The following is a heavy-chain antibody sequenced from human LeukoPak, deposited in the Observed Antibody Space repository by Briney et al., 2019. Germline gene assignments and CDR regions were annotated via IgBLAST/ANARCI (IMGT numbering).Heavy chain of an antibody. D-gene: IGHD3-22*01. J-gene: IGHJ4*02. Sequence: GGSLRLSCAASGFTFSSYAVSWVRQAPGKGLEWVSAISGSGGSTYYADSVKGRFTISRDNSKNTLYLQMNSLRAEDTAVYYCARSSDYYDSSGYFDYWGQGTLVTVSS. CDR3: ARSSDYYDSSGYFDY. V-gene: IGHV3-23*01. CDR2: ISGSGGST. CDR1: GFTFSSYA.